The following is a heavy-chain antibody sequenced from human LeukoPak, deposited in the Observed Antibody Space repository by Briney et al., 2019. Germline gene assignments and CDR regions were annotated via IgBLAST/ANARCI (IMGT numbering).Heavy chain of an antibody. V-gene: IGHV1-69*13. J-gene: IGHJ3*02. Sequence: SVKVSCTASGGTFSSYAISWVRQAPGQGLEWMGGIIPIFGTANYAQKFQGRVTITADESTSTAYMELSSLRSEDTAVYYCARDSGSSSPRGAFDIWGQGTMVTVSS. CDR2: IIPIFGTA. CDR3: ARDSGSSSPRGAFDI. D-gene: IGHD6-6*01. CDR1: GGTFSSYA.